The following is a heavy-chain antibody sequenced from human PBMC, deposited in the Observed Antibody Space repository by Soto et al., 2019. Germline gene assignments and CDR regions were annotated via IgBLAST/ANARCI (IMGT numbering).Heavy chain of an antibody. Sequence: SETLSLTCTVSGGSISGYYWSWLRQPPGKGLEWIGYIYYIGSTNYNPSLKSRVTMSVDTSKNQFSLKLSSVTAADTAVYYCGRTPAWIQLWFFDYWGQGTLVTVSS. CDR3: GRTPAWIQLWFFDY. CDR1: GGSISGYY. D-gene: IGHD5-18*01. CDR2: IYYIGST. V-gene: IGHV4-59*01. J-gene: IGHJ4*02.